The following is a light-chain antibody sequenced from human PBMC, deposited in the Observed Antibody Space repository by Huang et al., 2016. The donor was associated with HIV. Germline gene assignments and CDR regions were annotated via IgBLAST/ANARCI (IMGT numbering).Light chain of an antibody. CDR3: QQYDIMYS. CDR2: DAF. J-gene: IGKJ2*01. CDR1: QDISNY. Sequence: DIQMTQSPSSLSASVGDRVTITCQASQDISNYLNWYQQQPGKGPKLVIYDAFDLQTGVPSRFSGSGFGTDFTLTISSLQPEDVATYYCQQYDIMYSFGQGTKLEIK. V-gene: IGKV1-33*01.